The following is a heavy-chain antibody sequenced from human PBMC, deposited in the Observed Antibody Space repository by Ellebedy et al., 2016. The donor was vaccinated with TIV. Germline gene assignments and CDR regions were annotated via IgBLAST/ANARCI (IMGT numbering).Heavy chain of an antibody. D-gene: IGHD2/OR15-2a*01. CDR1: GFPFSSYS. CDR2: ISRDGGAT. V-gene: IGHV3-48*02. Sequence: PGGSLRLSCAASGFPFSSYSMNWVRQAPGKGLEWLSYISRDGGATYYADSVRGRFTISRDNVKNSMFLQMNSLRDDDTAVYACARDQHFVFDVWGRGTLVTVSS. CDR3: ARDQHFVFDV. J-gene: IGHJ2*01.